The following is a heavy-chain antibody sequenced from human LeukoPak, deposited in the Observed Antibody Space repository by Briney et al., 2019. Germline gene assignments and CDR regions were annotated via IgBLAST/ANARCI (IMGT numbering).Heavy chain of an antibody. V-gene: IGHV4-61*02. Sequence: PSETLSLTCTVSGGSISSGSYYWSWIRQPAGKGLEWIGRIYTSGSTNYNPSLKSRVTISVDTSKNQFSLKLSSVTAADTAVYYCARQGEIVVVPAEDAFDIWGQGTMVTVSS. CDR1: GGSISSGSYY. D-gene: IGHD2-2*01. CDR2: IYTSGST. J-gene: IGHJ3*02. CDR3: ARQGEIVVVPAEDAFDI.